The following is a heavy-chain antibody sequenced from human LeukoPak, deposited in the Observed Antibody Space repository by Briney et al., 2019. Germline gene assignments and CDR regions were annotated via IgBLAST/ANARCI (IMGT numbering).Heavy chain of an antibody. CDR1: GFTFSSYG. J-gene: IGHJ4*02. D-gene: IGHD4-17*01. CDR3: AGEGAHGAYDY. Sequence: GGSLRLSCAASGFTFSSYGMHWVRQAPGKGLEWVAVISYDGSNKYYADSVKGRFTISRDNSKNTLYLQMNSLRAEDTAVYYCAGEGAHGAYDYWGQGTLVTVSS. CDR2: ISYDGSNK. V-gene: IGHV3-30*03.